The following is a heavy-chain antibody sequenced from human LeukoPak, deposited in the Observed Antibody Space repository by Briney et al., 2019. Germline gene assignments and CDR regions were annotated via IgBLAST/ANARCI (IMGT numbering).Heavy chain of an antibody. CDR1: GFTFSNAW. CDR3: TTESGYEGLFDY. Sequence: PGGSLRLSCAASGFTFSNAWMGWVRQAPGKGLEWVGRIKSKTDGGTTDLAAPVKGRFTISRDDSKNTLYLQMNSLKSEDTAVYYCTTESGYEGLFDYWGQGTLVTVSS. D-gene: IGHD5-12*01. CDR2: IKSKTDGGTT. V-gene: IGHV3-15*01. J-gene: IGHJ4*02.